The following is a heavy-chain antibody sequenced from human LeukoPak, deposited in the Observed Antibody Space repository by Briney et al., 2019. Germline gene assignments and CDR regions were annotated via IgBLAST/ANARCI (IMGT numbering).Heavy chain of an antibody. CDR3: AREVVVVGATGGGFDY. D-gene: IGHD1-26*01. V-gene: IGHV3-30*14. J-gene: IGHJ4*02. CDR2: ISYDGSNK. CDR1: GFTFSSYA. Sequence: GRSLRLSCAASGFTFSSYAMHWVRQAPGKGLEWVAVISYDGSNKYYAESVKGRFTIPRDNSKNTLYLQMNSLRAEDTAVYYCAREVVVVGATGGGFDYWGQGTLVTVSS.